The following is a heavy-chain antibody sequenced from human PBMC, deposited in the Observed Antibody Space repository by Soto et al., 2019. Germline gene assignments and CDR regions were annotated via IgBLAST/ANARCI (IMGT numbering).Heavy chain of an antibody. D-gene: IGHD3-10*01. CDR3: ARGVDVSWNDYTGPSAFDI. J-gene: IGHJ3*02. CDR2: TIPVFNTA. CDR1: GGTLSDHG. Sequence: QVQLEQSGAEVKKPGSSVKVSCKASGGTLSDHGVAWLRQAPGQGLEWMGGTIPVFNTAKYAQKFQGRVTVTADKFTSIAYMDLSSLRSQDTACYFCARGVDVSWNDYTGPSAFDIWGQGTMVIVSS. V-gene: IGHV1-69*06.